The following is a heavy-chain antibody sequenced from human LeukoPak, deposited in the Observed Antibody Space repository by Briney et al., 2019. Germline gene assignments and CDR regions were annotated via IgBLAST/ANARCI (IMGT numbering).Heavy chain of an antibody. CDR1: GFTFSSYG. V-gene: IGHV3-33*01. D-gene: IGHD4-11*01. J-gene: IGHJ6*02. CDR3: ARDMRTTTYYYYGMDV. Sequence: GGSLRLSCAASGFTFSSYGMHWVRQAPGKGLEWVAVIWYDGSNKYYADSVKGRFTIFRDNSKNTLYLQMNSLRAEDTAVYYCARDMRTTTYYYYGMDVWGQGTTVTVSS. CDR2: IWYDGSNK.